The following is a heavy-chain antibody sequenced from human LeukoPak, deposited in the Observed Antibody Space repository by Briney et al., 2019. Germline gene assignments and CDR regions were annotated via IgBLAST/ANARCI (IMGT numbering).Heavy chain of an antibody. CDR2: IYYSGST. CDR1: GDSISSYY. CDR3: ARDPPGSGSYYDY. J-gene: IGHJ4*02. V-gene: IGHV4-59*01. D-gene: IGHD3-10*01. Sequence: PSETLSLTCTVSGDSISSYYWSWIRQPPGKGLEWIGYIYYSGSTNYNPSLKSRVTISVDTSKNQFSLKLSSVTAADTAVYYCARDPPGSGSYYDYWGQGTLVTVSS.